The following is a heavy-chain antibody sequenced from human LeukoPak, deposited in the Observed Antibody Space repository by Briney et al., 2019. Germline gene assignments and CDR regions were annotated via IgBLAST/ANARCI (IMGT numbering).Heavy chain of an antibody. CDR2: ISAYNGNT. D-gene: IGHD3-22*01. V-gene: IGHV1-18*01. J-gene: IGHJ4*02. CDR3: ARTITMIVVSGYYFDY. Sequence: ASVKVSCKASGYTFTSYGISWVRQAPGQGLEWMGWISAYNGNTNYAQKLQGRVTMTTDTSTSTAYMELRSLRSDDTAVYYCARTITMIVVSGYYFDYWGQGTLVTVSS. CDR1: GYTFTSYG.